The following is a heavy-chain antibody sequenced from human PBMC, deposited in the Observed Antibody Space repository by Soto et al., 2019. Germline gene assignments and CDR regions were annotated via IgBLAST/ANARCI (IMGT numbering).Heavy chain of an antibody. CDR1: GFTVSSNY. CDR3: ARDGPHYYDSSGYRPPGSYGMDV. Sequence: EVQLVETGGGLIQPGGSLRLSCAASGFTVSSNYMSWVRQAPGKGLEWVSVIYSGGSTYYADSVKGRFTISRDNSKNTLYRQMNSLRAEDTAVYYCARDGPHYYDSSGYRPPGSYGMDVWGQGTTVTVSS. J-gene: IGHJ6*02. CDR2: IYSGGST. D-gene: IGHD3-22*01. V-gene: IGHV3-53*02.